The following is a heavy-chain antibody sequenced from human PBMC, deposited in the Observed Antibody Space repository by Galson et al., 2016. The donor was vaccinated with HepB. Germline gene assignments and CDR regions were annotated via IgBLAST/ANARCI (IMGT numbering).Heavy chain of an antibody. V-gene: IGHV4-59*01. CDR2: IYYRGST. D-gene: IGHD2-8*02. CDR3: ARDRTDCAGGICYSYFDY. J-gene: IGHJ4*02. CDR1: GDSINTYY. Sequence: SETLSLTCSVSGDSINTYYWSWIRQSPGKGLEWIGYIYYRGSTNYNPSLSSRVTISVDTSKNQFSLKLGSVTAADTAVHYCARDRTDCAGGICYSYFDYWGQGTRVTVSS.